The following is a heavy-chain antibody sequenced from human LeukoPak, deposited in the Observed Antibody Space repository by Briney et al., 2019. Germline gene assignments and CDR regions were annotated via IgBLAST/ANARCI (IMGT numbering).Heavy chain of an antibody. Sequence: SETLSLTCTVSGGSISSYYWSWIRQPPGKGLEWIGYIYYSGSTNYNPSLKSRVTISVDTSKNQFSLKLSSVTAADTAVYYCARDHLDWNEFSTYYGMDVWGQGTTVTVSS. CDR2: IYYSGST. CDR1: GGSISSYY. J-gene: IGHJ6*02. D-gene: IGHD1-1*01. CDR3: ARDHLDWNEFSTYYGMDV. V-gene: IGHV4-59*01.